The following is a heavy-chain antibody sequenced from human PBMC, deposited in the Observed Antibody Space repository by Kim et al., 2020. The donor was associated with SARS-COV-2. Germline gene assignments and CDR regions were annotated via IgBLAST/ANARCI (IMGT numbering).Heavy chain of an antibody. D-gene: IGHD3-9*01. J-gene: IGHJ4*02. CDR3: ARGLITITQ. V-gene: IGHV3-7*01. CDR2: SEG. Sequence: SEGCYVDSAKGRFSISRDNAKKSLYLQMNSPRAEDTAVYYCARGLITITQWGQGTLVTVSS.